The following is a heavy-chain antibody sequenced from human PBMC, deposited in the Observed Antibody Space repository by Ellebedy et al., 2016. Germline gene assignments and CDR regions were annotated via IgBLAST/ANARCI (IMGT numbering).Heavy chain of an antibody. CDR1: GGTFSSYA. J-gene: IGHJ4*02. V-gene: IGHV1-69*04. D-gene: IGHD5-18*01. Sequence: ASVKVSCKASGGTFSSYAISWVRQAPGQGLEWMGRIIPIVGIAIYAQRFQGRVTITADKSTSTAYMELSSLRSEDTGVYYCARAEDTAMVFDYWGQGTLVTVSS. CDR2: IIPIVGIA. CDR3: ARAEDTAMVFDY.